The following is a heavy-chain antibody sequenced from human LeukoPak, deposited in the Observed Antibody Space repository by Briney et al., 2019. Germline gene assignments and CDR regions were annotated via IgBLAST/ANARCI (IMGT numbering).Heavy chain of an antibody. D-gene: IGHD2-2*01. CDR1: GFTFSSNW. V-gene: IGHV3-74*01. CDR3: AITVYCSSTSCGNDAFDI. CDR2: INSDGSGT. J-gene: IGHJ3*02. Sequence: GGSLRLSCAASGFTFSSNWMHWVRQGPGKGLVWVSRINSDGSGTSYADSVKGRFTISRDNAKNTLYLQMNSLRAEDTAVYYCAITVYCSSTSCGNDAFDIWGQGTMVTVSS.